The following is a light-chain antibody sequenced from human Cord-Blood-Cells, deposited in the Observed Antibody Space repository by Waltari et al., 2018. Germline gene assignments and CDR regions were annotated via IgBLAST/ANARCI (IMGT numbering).Light chain of an antibody. CDR2: DVS. J-gene: IGLJ3*02. CDR1: NSDVGGYNY. Sequence: QSAPTPPPSVSGSPAQSIPISCTGTNSDVGGYNYVFWYQPDPGKAPTLRIYDVSNRPPGVSNRFSGSKSGKTAALTISGLQAEDEADYYSSSYASSSTWVFGGGTKLTVL. V-gene: IGLV2-14*03. CDR3: SSYASSSTWV.